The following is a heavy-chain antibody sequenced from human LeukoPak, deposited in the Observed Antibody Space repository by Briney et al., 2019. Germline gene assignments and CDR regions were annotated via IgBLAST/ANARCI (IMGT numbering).Heavy chain of an antibody. D-gene: IGHD1-26*01. Sequence: GGSLRLSCAASGFSVSNYWMNWVRQAPGQGLEWVSSITSGSSHIYYADSVKGRFTISRDNAKSSLYLQMNSLRAEDTAVYYCARDPYSGSYGADYYYYMDVWGKGTTVTISS. CDR1: GFSVSNYW. CDR3: ARDPYSGSYGADYYYYMDV. V-gene: IGHV3-21*01. J-gene: IGHJ6*03. CDR2: ITSGSSHI.